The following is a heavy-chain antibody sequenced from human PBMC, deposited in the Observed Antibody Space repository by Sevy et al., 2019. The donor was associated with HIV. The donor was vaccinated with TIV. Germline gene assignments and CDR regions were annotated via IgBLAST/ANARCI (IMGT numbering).Heavy chain of an antibody. CDR2: IYHSGTT. CDR3: ARARRPETNYFCMDV. V-gene: IGHV4-38-2*01. Sequence: SETLSLTCDVSGFSISNNFYWGWIRQPPGKDLEWIGSIYHSGTTYYSPSLNSRVTISVDMSNNQFALRLTSVTAADTAVYYCARARRPETNYFCMDVWGKGTTVTVSS. J-gene: IGHJ6*03. D-gene: IGHD3-3*01. CDR1: GFSISNNFY.